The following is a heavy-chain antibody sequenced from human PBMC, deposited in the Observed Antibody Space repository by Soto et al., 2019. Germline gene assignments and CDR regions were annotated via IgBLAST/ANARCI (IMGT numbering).Heavy chain of an antibody. D-gene: IGHD6-19*01. CDR1: GFTFSNFW. J-gene: IGHJ2*01. CDR3: AISLSSGWYVWDFDL. CDR2: ISSDGSTT. Sequence: EVQLVESGGALVQPGGSLRLSCAASGFTFSNFWMHWVRQAPGKGLVWVSRISSDGSTTSYADSVRGRFTISRDNAKNTLYLQMNSLRAEDTAVYYCAISLSSGWYVWDFDLWGRGTLVTVSS. V-gene: IGHV3-74*01.